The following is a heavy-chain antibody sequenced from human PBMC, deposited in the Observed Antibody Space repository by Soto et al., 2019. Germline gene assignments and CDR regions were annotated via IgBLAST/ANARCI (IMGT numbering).Heavy chain of an antibody. CDR2: IYPGDSDT. V-gene: IGHV5-51*01. Sequence: GESLKISCKGSGYSFTSYWIGWVRQMPGKGLEWMGIIYPGDSDTRYSPSFQGQVTISADKSISTAYLQWSSLKASDTAMYYCARHHYYDSSGYYREDAYDIWGQGTMVTVSS. D-gene: IGHD3-22*01. CDR3: ARHHYYDSSGYYREDAYDI. CDR1: GYSFTSYW. J-gene: IGHJ3*02.